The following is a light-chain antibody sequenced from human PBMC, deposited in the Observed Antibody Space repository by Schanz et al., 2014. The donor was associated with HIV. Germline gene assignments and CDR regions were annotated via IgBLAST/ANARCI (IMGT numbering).Light chain of an antibody. CDR3: AAWDDSLNGWV. Sequence: QSVLTQPASVSGSPGQSISISCTGTSGDVGSYNYVSWYQQHPGKAPKLMIYDVSNRPSGVSSRFSGSKSGNTASLTISGLQAEDEADYYCAAWDDSLNGWVFGGGTKLTVL. J-gene: IGLJ3*02. CDR1: SGDVGSYNY. CDR2: DVS. V-gene: IGLV2-14*03.